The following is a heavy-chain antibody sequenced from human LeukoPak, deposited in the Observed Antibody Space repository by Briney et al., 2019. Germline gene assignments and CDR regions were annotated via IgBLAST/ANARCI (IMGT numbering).Heavy chain of an antibody. CDR3: TTTGYYYSSGFDY. V-gene: IGHV3-15*01. Sequence: GGSLRLSCAASGFTFSNAWMSWVRRAPGKGLEGVGRIKSKTDGGTTDYPAPVRGTFTMSRDDSKNTLYLQMNSLKTEDTAVYYCTTTGYYYSSGFDYWGQGPLVTVSS. CDR2: IKSKTDGGTT. CDR1: GFTFSNAW. D-gene: IGHD3-9*01. J-gene: IGHJ4*02.